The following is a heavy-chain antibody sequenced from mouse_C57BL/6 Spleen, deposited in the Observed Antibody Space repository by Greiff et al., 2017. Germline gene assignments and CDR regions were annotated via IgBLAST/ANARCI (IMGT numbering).Heavy chain of an antibody. CDR3: ASYYGNDEWFAY. J-gene: IGHJ3*01. Sequence: QVQLQQSGPELVKPGASVKISCKASGYAFSSSWMNWVKQRPGKGLEWIGRIYPGDGDTNYNGKFKGKATLTADKSSSTAYMQLSSLTSEDSAVYFCASYYGNDEWFAYWGQGTLVTVSA. CDR2: IYPGDGDT. V-gene: IGHV1-82*01. CDR1: GYAFSSSW. D-gene: IGHD2-2*01.